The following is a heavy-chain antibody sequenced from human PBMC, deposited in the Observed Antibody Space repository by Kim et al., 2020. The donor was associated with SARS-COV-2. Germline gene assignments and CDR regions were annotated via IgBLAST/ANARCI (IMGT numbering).Heavy chain of an antibody. CDR3: ASLRYYYGSGSYYKDY. J-gene: IGHJ4*02. CDR2: IYYSGST. V-gene: IGHV4-31*03. Sequence: SETLSLTCTVSGGSISSGGYYWSWIRQHPGKGLEWIGYIYYSGSTYYNPSLKSRVTISVDTSKNQFSLKLSSVTAEDTAVYYCASLRYYYGSGSYYKDYWGQGTLVTVSS. D-gene: IGHD3-10*01. CDR1: GGSISSGGYY.